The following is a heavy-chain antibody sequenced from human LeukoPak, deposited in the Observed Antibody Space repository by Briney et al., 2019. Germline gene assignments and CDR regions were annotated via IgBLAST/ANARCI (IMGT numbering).Heavy chain of an antibody. J-gene: IGHJ2*01. Sequence: GASVKVSCKASGYTFNNYGFSWVRQAPEQGLEWMGWISGYNGNTNYLQRFQGRVTMTTDTSTNTVYMELRSLRSDDTAVYYCARLSTNSRVGGYDPQWYFDLWGRGTLVTVSS. CDR2: ISGYNGNT. D-gene: IGHD5-12*01. CDR1: GYTFNNYG. CDR3: ARLSTNSRVGGYDPQWYFDL. V-gene: IGHV1-18*04.